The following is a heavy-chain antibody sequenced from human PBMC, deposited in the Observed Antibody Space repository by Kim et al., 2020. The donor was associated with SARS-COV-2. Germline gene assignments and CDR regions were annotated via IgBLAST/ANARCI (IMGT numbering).Heavy chain of an antibody. Sequence: SETLSLTCTVSGGSISSYYWSWIRQPPGKGLEWIGYIYYSGSTNYNPSLKSRVTISVDTSKNQFSLKLSSVTAADTAVYYCARGVAAAGFCTVWGQGTLV. V-gene: IGHV4-59*13. CDR1: GGSISSYY. D-gene: IGHD6-13*01. J-gene: IGHJ4*02. CDR3: ARGVAAAGFCTV. CDR2: IYYSGST.